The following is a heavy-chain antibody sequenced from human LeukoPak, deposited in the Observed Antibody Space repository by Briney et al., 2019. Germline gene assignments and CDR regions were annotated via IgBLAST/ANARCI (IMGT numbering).Heavy chain of an antibody. D-gene: IGHD1-26*01. Sequence: GGSLRLSCAASGFTFDDFGMSWVRQAPGKGLEWVSGINWNGDSTDYVDSVKGGFTISRDNAKNSLYLQMNSLRVEDTAVYYCARDQGGSYFLDAFDIWGQGTMVTVSS. CDR1: GFTFDDFG. CDR3: ARDQGGSYFLDAFDI. V-gene: IGHV3-20*04. CDR2: INWNGDST. J-gene: IGHJ3*02.